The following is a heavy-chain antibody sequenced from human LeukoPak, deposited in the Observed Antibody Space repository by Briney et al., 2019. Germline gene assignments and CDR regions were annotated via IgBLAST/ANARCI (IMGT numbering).Heavy chain of an antibody. D-gene: IGHD2-21*02. J-gene: IGHJ4*02. Sequence: NSSETLSLTCTVSSDSIYSSNYYWGWIRLPPGKGLEWIGSIYYSGSTYYNSSLKSRVTISVDTSKNQFSLKLSSLTAADTAVYYCARAAYCGGDCYLFDYWGQGTLVTVFS. CDR2: IYYSGST. CDR3: ARAAYCGGDCYLFDY. V-gene: IGHV4-39*01. CDR1: SDSIYSSNYY.